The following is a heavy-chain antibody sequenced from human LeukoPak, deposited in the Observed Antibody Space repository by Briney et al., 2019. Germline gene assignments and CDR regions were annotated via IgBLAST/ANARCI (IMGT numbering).Heavy chain of an antibody. Sequence: GGSLRLSCAASGFTFSSYGMHWVRQAPGKGLEWVAVISYDGSNKYYADSVKGRFTISRDNSKNTLYLQMNSLKTEDAAVYYCTTDQAFGGSYYDYWGQGTLVTVSS. CDR1: GFTFSSYG. CDR3: TTDQAFGGSYYDY. CDR2: ISYDGSNK. J-gene: IGHJ4*02. V-gene: IGHV3-30*03. D-gene: IGHD1-26*01.